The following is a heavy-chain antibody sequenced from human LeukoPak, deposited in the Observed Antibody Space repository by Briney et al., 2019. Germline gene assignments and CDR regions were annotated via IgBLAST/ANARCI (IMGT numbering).Heavy chain of an antibody. J-gene: IGHJ3*02. D-gene: IGHD6-19*01. CDR1: GFSVSSGYY. CDR2: INHSGST. Sequence: SETLSLTCAVSGFSVSSGYYWGWIRQPPGKGLEWIGTINHSGSTFYNPSLKSRVTTSVDTSKNQFSLRLSSVTAADTAVYYCARRMAGATTDAFDIWGQGTMVTVPS. CDR3: ARRMAGATTDAFDI. V-gene: IGHV4-38-2*01.